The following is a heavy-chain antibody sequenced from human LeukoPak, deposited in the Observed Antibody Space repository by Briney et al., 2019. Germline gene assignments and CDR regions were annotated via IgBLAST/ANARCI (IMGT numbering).Heavy chain of an antibody. CDR2: INPNSGGT. CDR1: GYTFTGYY. J-gene: IGHJ4*02. V-gene: IGHV1-2*02. Sequence: ASVKVSCKASGYTFTGYYMHWERQAPGQGLEWMGWINPNSGGTNYAQKFQGRVTMTRDTSISTAYMELSRLRSDDTAVYYCAIYDFWSGYQYYFDYWGQGTLVTVSS. D-gene: IGHD3-3*01. CDR3: AIYDFWSGYQYYFDY.